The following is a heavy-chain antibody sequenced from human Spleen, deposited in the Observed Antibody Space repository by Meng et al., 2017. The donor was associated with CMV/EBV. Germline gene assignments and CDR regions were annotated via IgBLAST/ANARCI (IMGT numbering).Heavy chain of an antibody. CDR1: GITFSSYS. D-gene: IGHD1-7*01. CDR2: ISSSSSYI. V-gene: IGHV3-21*01. J-gene: IGHJ5*02. Sequence: GITFSSYSINWVRQAPGKGLEWVSAISSSSSYIYYADSVKGRFNISRDNAKNSLYLQMNSLRAEDTAVYYCARRNSGTGTTNWFDPWGQGTLVTVSS. CDR3: ARRNSGTGTTNWFDP.